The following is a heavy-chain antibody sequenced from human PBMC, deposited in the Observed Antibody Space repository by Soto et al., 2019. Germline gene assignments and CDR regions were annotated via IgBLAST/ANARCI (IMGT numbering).Heavy chain of an antibody. V-gene: IGHV4-31*03. CDR2: IYYSGST. CDR1: GGSISSGGYY. D-gene: IGHD2-15*01. CDR3: ARWVVATSFDY. Sequence: QVQLQESGPGLVKPSQTLSLTCTVSGGSISSGGYYWSWIRQHPGKGLEWIGYIYYSGSTYYNPSLKSRVTIPVDTSKNPFSLKLSSVTAADTAVYYCARWVVATSFDYWGQGTLVTVSS. J-gene: IGHJ4*02.